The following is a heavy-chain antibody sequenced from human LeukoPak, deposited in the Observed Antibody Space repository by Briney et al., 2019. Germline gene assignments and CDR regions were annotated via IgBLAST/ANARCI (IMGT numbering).Heavy chain of an antibody. CDR2: INHSGST. CDR3: ARGRRGYSYGYSRLFDY. D-gene: IGHD5-18*01. CDR1: GGSFSGYY. J-gene: IGHJ4*02. V-gene: IGHV4-34*01. Sequence: SETLSLTCAVYGGSFSGYYWSWIRQPPGKGLEWIGEINHSGSTNYNPSLKSRVNISVDTSKNQFSLKLSSVTAADTAVYYCARGRRGYSYGYSRLFDYWGQGTLVTVSS.